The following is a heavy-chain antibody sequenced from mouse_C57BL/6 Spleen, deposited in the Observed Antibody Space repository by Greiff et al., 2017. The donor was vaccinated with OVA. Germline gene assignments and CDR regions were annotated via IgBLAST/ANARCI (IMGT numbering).Heavy chain of an antibody. V-gene: IGHV5-17*01. Sequence: EVKLMESGGGLVKPGGSLKLSCAASGFTFSDYGMHWVRQAPEKGLEWVAYISSGSSTIYYADTVKGRFTISRDNAKNTLFLQMTSLRSEDTAMYYGASSSTRRREFYAMDYWGQGTSVTVSS. CDR3: ASSSTRRREFYAMDY. CDR1: GFTFSDYG. J-gene: IGHJ4*01. CDR2: ISSGSSTI. D-gene: IGHD2-1*01.